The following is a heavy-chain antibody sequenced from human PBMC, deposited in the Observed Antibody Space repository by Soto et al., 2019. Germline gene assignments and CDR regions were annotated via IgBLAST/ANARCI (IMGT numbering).Heavy chain of an antibody. CDR2: IYYSGST. Sequence: QVQLQESGPGLVKPSQTLSLTCTVSGGSISSCGYYWSWIRQHPGKGLEWIGYIYYSGSTYYNPSLMIRVTISVDTSKNQFSLKLSSVTAADTAVYYCARDIAAQGGWFDPWGQGTLVTVSS. CDR3: ARDIAAQGGWFDP. CDR1: GGSISSCGYY. D-gene: IGHD6-6*01. J-gene: IGHJ5*02. V-gene: IGHV4-31*03.